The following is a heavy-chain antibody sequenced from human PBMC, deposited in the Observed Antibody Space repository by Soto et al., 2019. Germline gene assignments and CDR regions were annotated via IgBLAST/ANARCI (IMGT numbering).Heavy chain of an antibody. D-gene: IGHD2-15*01. V-gene: IGHV4-59*01. CDR3: ATDRMVAAPLQWFDP. CDR2: IYYSGST. Sequence: SETLSLTCTVSGGSISSYYWSWIRQPPGKGLEWIGYIYYSGSTNYNPSLKSRVTISVDTSKNQFSLKLSSVTDADAAVYYCATDRMVAAPLQWFDPWGPGTLVAV. CDR1: GGSISSYY. J-gene: IGHJ5*02.